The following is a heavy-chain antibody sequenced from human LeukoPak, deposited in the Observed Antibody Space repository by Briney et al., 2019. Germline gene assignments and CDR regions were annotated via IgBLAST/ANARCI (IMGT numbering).Heavy chain of an antibody. Sequence: PSETLSLTCAVYGGSFSGYYWSWIRQPPGKGLEWIGEINHSGRTNYNPSLKSRVTISVDTSKNQFSLKLSSVTAADTAVYYCARISVYDSSGYYIFDYWGQGTLVTVSS. J-gene: IGHJ4*02. V-gene: IGHV4-34*01. D-gene: IGHD3-22*01. CDR3: ARISVYDSSGYYIFDY. CDR1: GGSFSGYY. CDR2: INHSGRT.